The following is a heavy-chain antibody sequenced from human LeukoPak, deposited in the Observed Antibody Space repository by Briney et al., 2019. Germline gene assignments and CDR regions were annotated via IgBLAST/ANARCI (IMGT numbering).Heavy chain of an antibody. V-gene: IGHV4-4*02. J-gene: IGHJ5*02. CDR2: IYDSGST. Sequence: PSETLSLTCAVSGGSISSNNWWGWVRQPPGKGLEWIGEIYDSGSTYYNPSLKSRVTISVDTSKNQFSLKLNSVTAADTAVYYCARHHGPWGQGTLVTVSS. CDR1: GGSISSNNW. CDR3: ARHHGP.